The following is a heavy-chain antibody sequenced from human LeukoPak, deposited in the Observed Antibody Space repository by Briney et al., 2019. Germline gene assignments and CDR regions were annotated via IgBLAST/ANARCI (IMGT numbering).Heavy chain of an antibody. CDR1: GGSFSGYY. CDR2: INHSGST. V-gene: IGHV4-34*01. Sequence: PSETLSLTCAVYGGSFSGYYWSWIRQPPGKGLEWIGEINHSGSTNYNPSLKSRVTISVDTSKNQFSLKLSSVTAADTAVYYCARHPGDYCDYMDVWGKGTTVTVSS. D-gene: IGHD3-10*01. CDR3: ARHPGDYCDYMDV. J-gene: IGHJ6*03.